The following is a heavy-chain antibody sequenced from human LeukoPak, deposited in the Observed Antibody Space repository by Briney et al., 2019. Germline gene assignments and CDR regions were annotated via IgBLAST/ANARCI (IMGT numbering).Heavy chain of an antibody. CDR1: GFTFSSYA. J-gene: IGHJ6*03. Sequence: PGGSLRLSCAASGFTFSSYAMHWVRQAPGKGLEWVAVISYDGSNKYYADSVKGRFTISRDNSKNTLYLQMNSLRAEDTAVYYCAKDHRVCSGDTCYFSYYYYMDVWGKGTTVTVSS. V-gene: IGHV3-30*04. D-gene: IGHD2-15*01. CDR2: ISYDGSNK. CDR3: AKDHRVCSGDTCYFSYYYYMDV.